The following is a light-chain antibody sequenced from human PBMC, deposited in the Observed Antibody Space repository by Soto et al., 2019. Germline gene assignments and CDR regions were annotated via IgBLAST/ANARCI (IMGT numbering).Light chain of an antibody. J-gene: IGKJ1*01. CDR1: QSVRSGY. Sequence: EIVLTQSPATLSLSPGERATLSCRASQSVRSGYLAWYQQKPGQAPRLLIYGASSRATGIPDRFSGSGSGTDFTLTIRRLEPEDFAVHSCQQYGSSPQTFGQGTKVEI. CDR2: GAS. CDR3: QQYGSSPQT. V-gene: IGKV3-20*01.